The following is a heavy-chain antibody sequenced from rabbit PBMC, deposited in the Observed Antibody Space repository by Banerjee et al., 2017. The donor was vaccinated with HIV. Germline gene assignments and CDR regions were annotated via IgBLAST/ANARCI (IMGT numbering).Heavy chain of an antibody. J-gene: IGHJ4*01. CDR1: GFSFSSNV. CDR3: ARAAYAGGGFAWYFNL. V-gene: IGHV1S47*01. D-gene: IGHD8-1*01. Sequence: EESGGDLVKPGASLTLTCTASGFSFSSNVMCWVRQAPGKGLEWIGCIYNGDGSTYYASWVNGRFTISRSTSLNTVTLQMTSLTAADTATYFCARAAYAGGGFAWYFNLWGPGTLVTVS. CDR2: IYNGDGST.